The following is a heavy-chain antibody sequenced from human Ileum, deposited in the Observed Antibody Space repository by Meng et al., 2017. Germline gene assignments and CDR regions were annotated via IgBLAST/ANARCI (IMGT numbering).Heavy chain of an antibody. CDR1: GYPFTDYN. Sequence: QWEVVQLGAVGKQPGASVKVSCKASGYPFTDYNTQWVRQAPGQGLEWLGYINSKTGVTEYAQRLLGRVTVTRDTSVNTAYLELRSLTSDDTAVYFCARDVTGDGLINIDHWGQGTLVTVSS. D-gene: IGHD7-27*01. CDR2: INSKTGVT. J-gene: IGHJ4*02. CDR3: ARDVTGDGLINIDH. V-gene: IGHV1-2*02.